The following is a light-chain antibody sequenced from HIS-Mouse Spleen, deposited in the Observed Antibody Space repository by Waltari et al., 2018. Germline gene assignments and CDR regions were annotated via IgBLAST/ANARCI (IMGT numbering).Light chain of an antibody. V-gene: IGKV3-11*01. CDR1: QSVSSY. J-gene: IGKJ2*01. CDR3: QQANSFPYT. CDR2: DAS. Sequence: ELVLTQSPATLSLSPGERATLSCRASQSVSSYLAWYQQKPGQAPRLLIYDASNRATGIPARFSGSGSGTDFTLTISSLQPEDFATYYCQQANSFPYTFGQGTKLEIK.